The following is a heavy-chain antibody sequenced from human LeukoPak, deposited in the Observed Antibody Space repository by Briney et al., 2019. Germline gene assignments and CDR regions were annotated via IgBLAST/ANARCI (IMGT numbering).Heavy chain of an antibody. CDR3: ARDSVQDSYYYYMDV. D-gene: IGHD1-1*01. J-gene: IGHJ6*03. Sequence: GGSLRLSCAASGFTFSSYSMNWVRQAPGRGLEWVSYISRGSGTIYYADSVKGRFTISRDNAKNSLYLQMNSLRAGDTAVYYCARDSVQDSYYYYMDVWGKGTTVTVSS. V-gene: IGHV3-48*01. CDR2: ISRGSGTI. CDR1: GFTFSSYS.